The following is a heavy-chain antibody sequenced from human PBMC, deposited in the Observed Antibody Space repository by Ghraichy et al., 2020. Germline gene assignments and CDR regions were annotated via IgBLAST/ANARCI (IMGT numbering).Heavy chain of an antibody. CDR2: IYYSGST. V-gene: IGHV4-31*03. J-gene: IGHJ5*02. CDR3: ASRVSNWFDP. D-gene: IGHD2/OR15-2a*01. CDR1: GGSISSGGYY. Sequence: SETLSLTCTVSGGSISSGGYYWSWIRQHPGKGLEWIGYIYYSGSTYYNPSLKSRVTISVDTSKNQFSLKLSSVTAADTAVYYCASRVSNWFDPWGQGTLVTVSS.